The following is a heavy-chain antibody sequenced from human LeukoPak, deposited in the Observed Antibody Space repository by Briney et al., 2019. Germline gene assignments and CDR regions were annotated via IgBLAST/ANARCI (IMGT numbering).Heavy chain of an antibody. CDR1: GYTFTSFW. J-gene: IGHJ4*02. V-gene: IGHV5-51*01. Sequence: GESLKISCKGSGYTFTSFWIGWVRQMPGKGLEWMGIIYPGDSDTRYSPSFQGQVTISADKSISTAYLQWSSLKASDTAMYYCARSPPSSYCTSTSCYPRHFDYWGQGTLVTVSS. D-gene: IGHD2-2*01. CDR3: ARSPPSSYCTSTSCYPRHFDY. CDR2: IYPGDSDT.